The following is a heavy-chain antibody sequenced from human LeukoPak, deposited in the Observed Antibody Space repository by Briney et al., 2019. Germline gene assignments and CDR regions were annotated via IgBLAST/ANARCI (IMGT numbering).Heavy chain of an antibody. V-gene: IGHV3-48*03. D-gene: IGHD3-22*01. Sequence: QPGGSLRLSYAASGFTFSSYEMNSVRQAPGKGLEWVSYISSSGSNIYYADSVNGRFTISRDNAKNSLYLQMNSLRAEDTAVYYCARDGGSSGPDAFDIWGQGTMVTVSS. CDR1: GFTFSSYE. CDR2: ISSSGSNI. CDR3: ARDGGSSGPDAFDI. J-gene: IGHJ3*02.